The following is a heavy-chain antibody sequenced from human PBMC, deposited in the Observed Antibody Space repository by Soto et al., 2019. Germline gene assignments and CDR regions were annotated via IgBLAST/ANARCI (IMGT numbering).Heavy chain of an antibody. Sequence: QVQLQESGPGLVKPSQTLSLTCTVSGGSMSSGGYYWSWIRQHPGGGLEWIGYISYSGRAYYSPSLKSRLSMSVDTSKNQFSLKLSSVTAADTAVYYCARGDGSWAFVDYWGQGTLVAVSS. CDR1: GGSMSSGGYY. V-gene: IGHV4-31*03. J-gene: IGHJ4*02. CDR3: ARGDGSWAFVDY. D-gene: IGHD6-13*01. CDR2: ISYSGRA.